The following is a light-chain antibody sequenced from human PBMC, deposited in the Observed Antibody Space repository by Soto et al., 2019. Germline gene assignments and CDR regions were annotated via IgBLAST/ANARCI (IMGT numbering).Light chain of an antibody. CDR1: SSDVGGYNY. CDR2: DVD. J-gene: IGLJ1*01. V-gene: IGLV2-11*01. CDR3: CSYAGSYPFV. Sequence: QSALTQPRSVCGSPGQSVTISCTGTSSDVGGYNYVSWYQHHPGKAPKLMIYDVDKRPSGVPGRFSGSKSGNTASLTISGLQAEDEADYYCCSYAGSYPFVFGTGTKLTVL.